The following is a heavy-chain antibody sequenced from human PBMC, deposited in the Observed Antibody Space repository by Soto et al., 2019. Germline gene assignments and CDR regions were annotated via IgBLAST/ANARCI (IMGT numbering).Heavy chain of an antibody. Sequence: PSETLSLTCTVSGGSISSYYCSWIRHPPGKGLEWIGYIYYSGSTNSNPSLKSRVTISVDTSKNQFSLKLSSVTAADTAVYYCARVMTTVTPDAFDIWGQGTMVTVSS. D-gene: IGHD4-17*01. CDR3: ARVMTTVTPDAFDI. J-gene: IGHJ3*02. CDR2: IYYSGST. CDR1: GGSISSYY. V-gene: IGHV4-59*01.